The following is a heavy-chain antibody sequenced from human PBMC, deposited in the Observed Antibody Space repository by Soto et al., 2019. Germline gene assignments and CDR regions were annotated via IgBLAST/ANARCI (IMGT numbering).Heavy chain of an antibody. Sequence: QMQLVQSGPEVKKPGTSVKVSCKASGFTFTSSAVQWVRQARGQRLEWIGWIVVGSGNTNYAQKFQERVTITRDMSTSTAYMELSSLRSEDTAVYYCAADLGKQNYYYYGMDVWGQGTTVTVSS. CDR2: IVVGSGNT. CDR1: GFTFTSSA. CDR3: AADLGKQNYYYYGMDV. V-gene: IGHV1-58*01. J-gene: IGHJ6*02.